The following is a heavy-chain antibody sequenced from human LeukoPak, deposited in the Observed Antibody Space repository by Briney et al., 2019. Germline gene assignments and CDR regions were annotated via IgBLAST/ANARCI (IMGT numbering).Heavy chain of an antibody. J-gene: IGHJ4*02. Sequence: GGSLRLSCAASEFSFSTNWMHWVRQPPGKGLEWVAELNEDGSVKYYVDSVKGRFTISRDNAKSLLFLQMYNLRTEDTGVYFCANVPRSTVSYWGRGTLVTVSS. V-gene: IGHV3-7*01. D-gene: IGHD2-2*01. CDR1: EFSFSTNW. CDR2: LNEDGSVK. CDR3: ANVPRSTVSY.